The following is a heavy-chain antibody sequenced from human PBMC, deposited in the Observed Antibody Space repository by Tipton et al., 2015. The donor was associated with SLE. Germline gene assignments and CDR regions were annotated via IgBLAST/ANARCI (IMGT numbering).Heavy chain of an antibody. V-gene: IGHV4-34*01. CDR3: AREGGGASAGYFDL. D-gene: IGHD1-26*01. Sequence: LRLSCAVYGGSFSGYYWSWIRQPPGKGLEWIGEINHSGSTNYNPSLKSRVTISVDTSKNQFSLKLSSVTAADTAVYYCAREGGGASAGYFDLWGRGTLVTVSS. J-gene: IGHJ2*01. CDR2: INHSGST. CDR1: GGSFSGYY.